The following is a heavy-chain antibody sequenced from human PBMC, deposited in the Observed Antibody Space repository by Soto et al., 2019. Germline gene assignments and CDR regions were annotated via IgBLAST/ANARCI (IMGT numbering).Heavy chain of an antibody. Sequence: SETLSLTCTVSGGSVSDSSYYWTWVRQTPGKGLEWIGYISYTGSTNYNPSLRSRLRISVDTSKNQFSLQLSSVTAADTAVYYCARALGDYPYYFDYWGQGTLVTVSS. CDR2: ISYTGST. J-gene: IGHJ4*02. D-gene: IGHD4-17*01. CDR3: ARALGDYPYYFDY. CDR1: GGSVSDSSYY. V-gene: IGHV4-61*01.